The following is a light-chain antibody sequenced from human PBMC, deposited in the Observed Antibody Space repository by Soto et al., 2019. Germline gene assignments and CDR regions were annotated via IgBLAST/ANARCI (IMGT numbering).Light chain of an antibody. CDR2: EVS. V-gene: IGLV2-14*01. Sequence: QSALTQPASVSGSPGQSITISCTGTSSDVGGYDYVSWYQLHPGKAPKLMVFEVSNRPSGVSYRFSGSKSGNTASLPISGLQAEDEADYFCSSYSISTAYLFGTGTKVTVL. J-gene: IGLJ1*01. CDR1: SSDVGGYDY. CDR3: SSYSISTAYL.